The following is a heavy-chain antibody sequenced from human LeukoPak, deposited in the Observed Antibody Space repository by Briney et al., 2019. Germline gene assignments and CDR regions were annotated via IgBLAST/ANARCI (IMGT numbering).Heavy chain of an antibody. CDR1: GFTFSNYV. CDR3: VKDLNSGWAEPVDY. V-gene: IGHV3-30*18. Sequence: PGGSLRLSCVASGFTFSNYVMHWVRQAPGKGLEWVAVISYDGSNKYYADSVKGRFTISRDNFKNTLYLQMNSLRAEDTAVYYCVKDLNSGWAEPVDYWGQGTLVTVSS. CDR2: ISYDGSNK. D-gene: IGHD6-19*01. J-gene: IGHJ4*02.